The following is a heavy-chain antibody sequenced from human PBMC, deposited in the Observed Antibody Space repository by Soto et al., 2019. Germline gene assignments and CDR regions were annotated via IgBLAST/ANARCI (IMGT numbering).Heavy chain of an antibody. CDR3: ARGRRYYYGSGSYYNVYYYYGMDV. J-gene: IGHJ6*02. D-gene: IGHD3-10*01. CDR2: INHSGST. V-gene: IGHV4-34*01. Sequence: SETLSLTCAVYGGSFSSYYWSWIRQPPGKGLEWIGEINHSGSTNYNPSLKSRVTISVDTSKNQFSLKLSSVTAADTAVYYCARGRRYYYGSGSYYNVYYYYGMDVWGQGTTVTVSS. CDR1: GGSFSSYY.